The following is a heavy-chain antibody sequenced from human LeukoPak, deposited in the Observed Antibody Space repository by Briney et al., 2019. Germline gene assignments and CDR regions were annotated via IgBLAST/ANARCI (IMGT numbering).Heavy chain of an antibody. Sequence: GVSLRPSCAVSGLTFRSYWMSWVRQAPGKGLEWVANINQDGSEKYVDSVKGRFTISRDNAKNSLHLQMNTLRGEDTAVYYCARERDGRFFDYWGQGTLVTVSS. V-gene: IGHV3-7*01. CDR3: ARERDGRFFDY. D-gene: IGHD5-24*01. CDR2: INQDGSEK. CDR1: GLTFRSYW. J-gene: IGHJ4*02.